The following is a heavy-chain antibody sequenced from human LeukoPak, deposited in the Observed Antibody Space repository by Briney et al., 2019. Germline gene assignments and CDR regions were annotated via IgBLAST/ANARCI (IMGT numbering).Heavy chain of an antibody. V-gene: IGHV1-2*02. CDR1: GYTFTSYG. D-gene: IGHD2-2*02. J-gene: IGHJ3*02. CDR2: INPNSGGT. CDR3: ARAGVPAAITDDAFDI. Sequence: ASVKVSCKASGYTFTSYGISWVRQAPGQGLEWMGWINPNSGGTNYAQKFQGRVTMTRDTSISTAYMELSRLRSDDTAVYYCARAGVPAAITDDAFDIWGQGTMVAVSS.